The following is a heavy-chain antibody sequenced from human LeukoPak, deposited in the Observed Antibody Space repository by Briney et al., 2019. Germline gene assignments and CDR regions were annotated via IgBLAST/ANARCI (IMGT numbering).Heavy chain of an antibody. J-gene: IGHJ3*02. CDR3: ARAPPRFAAAAGLRGAFDI. D-gene: IGHD6-13*01. CDR1: GGSISSSSYY. CDR2: IYYSGST. Sequence: SETLSLTCTVSGGSISSSSYYWGWIRQPPGKGLEWIGSIYYSGSTNYNPSLKSRVTISVDTSKNQFSLKLSSVTAADTAVYYCARAPPRFAAAAGLRGAFDIWGQGTMVTVSS. V-gene: IGHV4-39*07.